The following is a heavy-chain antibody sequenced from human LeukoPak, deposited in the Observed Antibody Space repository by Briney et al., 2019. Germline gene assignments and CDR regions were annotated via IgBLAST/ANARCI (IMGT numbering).Heavy chain of an antibody. V-gene: IGHV4-39*01. D-gene: IGHD4-23*01. J-gene: IGHJ4*02. Sequence: SETLSLTCTVSGDSVSSSGYFWAWIRQPPGKGQEWIGSMYYSGSSYYNPSLKSRVTISVDTSKNQFSLKLSSVTAADTAMYYCARHVGVGKYYFDYWGQGTLVTVSS. CDR2: MYYSGSS. CDR3: ARHVGVGKYYFDY. CDR1: GDSVSSSGYF.